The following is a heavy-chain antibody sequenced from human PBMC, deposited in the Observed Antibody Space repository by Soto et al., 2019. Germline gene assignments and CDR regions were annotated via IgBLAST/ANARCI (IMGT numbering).Heavy chain of an antibody. V-gene: IGHV4-39*01. J-gene: IGHJ4*02. D-gene: IGHD5-18*01. CDR3: ARLTRGYSYAFDY. CDR2: IYYSGNT. Sequence: QLQLQESGPGLVKPSETLSLTCTVSGDSISSSGYYWGWIRQPPGKGLEWIGVIYYSGNTYYSPSLKSRVNMSVDRPKNQFSLKLSSVTAADTAVYYCARLTRGYSYAFDYWGQGTLVTVSS. CDR1: GDSISSSGYY.